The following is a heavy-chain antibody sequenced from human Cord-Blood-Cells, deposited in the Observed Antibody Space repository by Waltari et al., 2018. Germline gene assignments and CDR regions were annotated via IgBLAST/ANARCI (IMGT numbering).Heavy chain of an antibody. CDR1: GYTSTGYY. D-gene: IGHD2-2*01. CDR2: INPNSGGT. V-gene: IGHV1-2*02. Sequence: QVQLVQSGAEVKKPGASVQVPCKASGYTSTGYYLNWGRQAPGQGLEWMGWINPNSGGTNYAQKFQGRVTMTRDTSISTAYMELSRLRSDDTAVYYCARDQGSSCYDYWGQGTLVTVSS. J-gene: IGHJ4*02. CDR3: ARDQGSSCYDY.